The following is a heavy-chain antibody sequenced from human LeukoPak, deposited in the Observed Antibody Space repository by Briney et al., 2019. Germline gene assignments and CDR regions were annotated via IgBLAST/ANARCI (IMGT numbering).Heavy chain of an antibody. CDR2: IWYDGSNK. CDR3: AKESGNYYDSRQPSRAFDI. CDR1: GFTFSSYG. Sequence: GRSLRLSCAASGFTFSSYGMHWVRQAPGKGLGWVAVIWYDGSNKYYADSVKGRFTISRDNSKNTLYLQMNSLRAEDTAVYYCAKESGNYYDSRQPSRAFDIWGQGTMVTVSS. V-gene: IGHV3-33*06. D-gene: IGHD3-22*01. J-gene: IGHJ3*02.